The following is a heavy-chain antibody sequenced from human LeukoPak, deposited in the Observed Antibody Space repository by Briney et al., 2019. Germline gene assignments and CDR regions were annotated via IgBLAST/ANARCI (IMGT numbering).Heavy chain of an antibody. V-gene: IGHV3-48*02. J-gene: IGHJ6*02. D-gene: IGHD4-23*01. Sequence: PGGSLRLSCAASGFTFSSYSMNWVRQAPGKGLEWVSYISSSSSTIYYADSVKGRSTISRDNAKNSLYLQMNSLRDEDTAVYYCAREMVDGGRYYYYYGMDVWGQGTTVTVSS. CDR1: GFTFSSYS. CDR3: AREMVDGGRYYYYYGMDV. CDR2: ISSSSSTI.